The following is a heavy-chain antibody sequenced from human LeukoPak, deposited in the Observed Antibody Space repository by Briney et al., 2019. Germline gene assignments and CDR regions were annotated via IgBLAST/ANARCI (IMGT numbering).Heavy chain of an antibody. V-gene: IGHV1-18*01. Sequence: ASVKVSCKASGYTFTSYGINWVRQAPGQGLEWMGWISAYNGNTNCAQNLQGRVTMTTDTSTSTAYMELRSLRSDDTAVYYCARGPGGRSGYYPLEDYYYYYYMDVWGKGTTVTVSS. CDR3: ARGPGGRSGYYPLEDYYYYYYMDV. D-gene: IGHD3-22*01. CDR1: GYTFTSYG. J-gene: IGHJ6*03. CDR2: ISAYNGNT.